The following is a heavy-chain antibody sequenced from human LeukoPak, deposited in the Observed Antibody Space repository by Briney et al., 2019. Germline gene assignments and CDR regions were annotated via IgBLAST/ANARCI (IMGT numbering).Heavy chain of an antibody. J-gene: IGHJ4*02. Sequence: ASVKVSCKASGYTFTGYYMHWVRQAPGRGLEWMGWINPNSGGTNYAQKFQGRVTMTRDTSISAAYMELSRLRSDDTAVYYCARDQGAGAFDYWGQGTLVTVSS. D-gene: IGHD1-26*01. V-gene: IGHV1-2*02. CDR2: INPNSGGT. CDR3: ARDQGAGAFDY. CDR1: GYTFTGYY.